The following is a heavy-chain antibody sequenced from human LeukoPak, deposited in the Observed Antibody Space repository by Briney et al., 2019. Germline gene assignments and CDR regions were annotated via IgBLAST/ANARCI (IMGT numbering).Heavy chain of an antibody. CDR2: IYTSGST. CDR1: GGPISSYY. J-gene: IGHJ3*02. V-gene: IGHV4-4*07. Sequence: SETLSLTCTVSGGPISSYYWSWIRQPAGKGLEWIGRIYTSGSTNYNPSLKSRVTMSVDTSKNQFSLKLSSVTAADTAVYYCARVAVVNDAFDIWGQGTMVTVSS. CDR3: ARVAVVNDAFDI.